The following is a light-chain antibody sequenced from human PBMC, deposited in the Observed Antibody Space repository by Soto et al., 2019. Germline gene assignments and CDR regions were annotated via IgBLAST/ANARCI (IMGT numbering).Light chain of an antibody. CDR3: QSFDSSLSGAL. Sequence: QLVLTQPPSVSGAPGQTVTISCTGSSSNIGAGYDVHWYRQVPGTAPKVLIYADTNRPSGVPGRFSASKSGTSASLAITGLQAEDEADYYCQSFDSSLSGALFGGGTKLTVL. V-gene: IGLV1-40*01. CDR1: SSNIGAGYD. J-gene: IGLJ2*01. CDR2: ADT.